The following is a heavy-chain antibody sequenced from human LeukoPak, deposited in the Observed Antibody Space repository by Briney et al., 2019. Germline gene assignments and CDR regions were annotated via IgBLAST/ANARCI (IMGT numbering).Heavy chain of an antibody. V-gene: IGHV4-4*08. J-gene: IGHJ4*02. Sequence: PSEPLSLTCSVSGGSITSFYWSWIRQPPGQGLEWIGYIHSNGGTNYNPSLKSRLTMSVDTSKNQFSLNLNSVTAADTAVYYCARDVSGYFGSRGDFDSWGQGTLVTVSS. CDR2: IHSNGGT. CDR1: GGSITSFY. CDR3: ARDVSGYFGSRGDFDS. D-gene: IGHD3-10*01.